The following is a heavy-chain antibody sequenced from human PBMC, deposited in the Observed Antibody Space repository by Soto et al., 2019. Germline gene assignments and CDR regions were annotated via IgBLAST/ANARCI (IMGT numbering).Heavy chain of an antibody. V-gene: IGHV4-30-4*01. J-gene: IGHJ4*02. Sequence: SETLSLTCTVSGGSISSGDYYCSWIRQPPGKGLEWIGYIYYSGSTYYNPSLKSRVTISVDTSKNQFSLKLSSVTAADTAVSYCARDAVTASGYRWGQGTLLNVSS. D-gene: IGHD6-25*01. CDR3: ARDAVTASGYR. CDR2: IYYSGST. CDR1: GGSISSGDYY.